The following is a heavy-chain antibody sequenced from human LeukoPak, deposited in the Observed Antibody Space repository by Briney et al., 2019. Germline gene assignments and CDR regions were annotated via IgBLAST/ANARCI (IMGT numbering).Heavy chain of an antibody. V-gene: IGHV1-69*13. CDR2: IIPIVGTT. J-gene: IGHJ6*02. CDR3: ARVAVRGVPKNYYYYYGMDV. CDR1: GGTFSSYA. Sequence: SVKVSCKASGGTFSSYAFSWVRQAPGQGLEWMGGIIPIVGTTNYAQMFQGRVTITADESTSTAYMELSSLRSEDTAVYYCARVAVRGVPKNYYYYYGMDVWGQGTTVTVSS. D-gene: IGHD3-10*01.